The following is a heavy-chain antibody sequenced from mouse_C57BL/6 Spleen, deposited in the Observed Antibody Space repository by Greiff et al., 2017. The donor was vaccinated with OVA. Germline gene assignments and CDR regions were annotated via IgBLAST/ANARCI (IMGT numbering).Heavy chain of an antibody. Sequence: QVQLQQPGAELVMPGASVKLSCKASGYTFTSYWMHWVKQRPGQGLEWIGEIDPSDSYTNYNQKFKSKSTLTVDKSSNTAYMQLSSLTSEDSAVYYWASRKDYDGFDYWGQGTTLTVSS. J-gene: IGHJ2*01. CDR3: ASRKDYDGFDY. D-gene: IGHD2-4*01. V-gene: IGHV1-69*01. CDR2: IDPSDSYT. CDR1: GYTFTSYW.